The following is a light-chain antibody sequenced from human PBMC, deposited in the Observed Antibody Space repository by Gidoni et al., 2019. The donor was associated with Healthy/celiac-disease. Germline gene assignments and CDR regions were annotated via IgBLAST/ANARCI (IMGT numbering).Light chain of an antibody. J-gene: IGKJ4*01. Sequence: DIQMTQSPSTLSASVGDRVTITCRASHSISSWLAWYQQKPGKAPKLLIYKASSLESGVPSRFSGSGSGTEFTLTISSLQPDDFATYYCQQYNSYTLTFGGGTKVEIK. CDR1: HSISSW. CDR2: KAS. V-gene: IGKV1-5*03. CDR3: QQYNSYTLT.